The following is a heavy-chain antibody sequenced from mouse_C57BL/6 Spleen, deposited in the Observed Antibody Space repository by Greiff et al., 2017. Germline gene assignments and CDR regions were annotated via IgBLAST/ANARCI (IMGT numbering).Heavy chain of an antibody. CDR2: ISSGSSTI. D-gene: IGHD1-1*01. V-gene: IGHV5-17*01. CDR1: GFTFSDYG. CDR3: ARTPYGSSLGPYAMDY. Sequence: EVQLVESGGGLVKPGGSLKLSCAASGFTFSDYGMHWVRQAPEKGLEWVAYISSGSSTIYYADTVKGRFTISRDNAKNTLFLQMTSLRSEDTAMYYCARTPYGSSLGPYAMDYWGQGTSVTVSS. J-gene: IGHJ4*01.